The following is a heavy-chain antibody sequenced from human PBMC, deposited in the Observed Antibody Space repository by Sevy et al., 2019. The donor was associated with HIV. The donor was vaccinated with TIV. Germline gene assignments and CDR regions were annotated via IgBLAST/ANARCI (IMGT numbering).Heavy chain of an antibody. Sequence: SETLSLTCAVYGGSFSGYYWSWIRQPPGKGLEWIGEINHSGSTNYNPSLKSRVTISVDTSKNQFSLKLSSVTAADTAVYYCAMGGSSGSNGDPLDYWGQGTLVTVSS. CDR2: INHSGST. D-gene: IGHD6-19*01. J-gene: IGHJ4*02. CDR3: AMGGSSGSNGDPLDY. V-gene: IGHV4-34*01. CDR1: GGSFSGYY.